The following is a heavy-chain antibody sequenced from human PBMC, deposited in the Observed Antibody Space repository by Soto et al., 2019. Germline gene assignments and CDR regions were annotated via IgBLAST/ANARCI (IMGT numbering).Heavy chain of an antibody. D-gene: IGHD4-17*01. CDR1: GYSFTSYW. J-gene: IGHJ4*02. CDR3: ARHRDYGGRFDY. CDR2: IYPCDSDT. Sequence: ESQKISYKGSGYSFTSYWIGWVGQIPGKGLEWMGIIYPCDSDTRYSPSFQGQVTISADKSISTAYLQWSSLKASDTAMYYCARHRDYGGRFDYWGQGMLVTVSS. V-gene: IGHV5-51*01.